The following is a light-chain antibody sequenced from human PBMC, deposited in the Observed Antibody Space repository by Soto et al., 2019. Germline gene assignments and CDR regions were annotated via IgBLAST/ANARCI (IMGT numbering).Light chain of an antibody. V-gene: IGKV3-20*01. Sequence: EIGLTQSPGTLSLSPGERATLSCRASQSVSSSFLAWYQQKPGQSPRLLIFGASSRAAGIPDRFSGSGSGTDFTITISRPEPEDFAVYYCQQYGSSPPLLTFGGGTKVEIK. J-gene: IGKJ4*01. CDR3: QQYGSSPPLLT. CDR1: QSVSSSF. CDR2: GAS.